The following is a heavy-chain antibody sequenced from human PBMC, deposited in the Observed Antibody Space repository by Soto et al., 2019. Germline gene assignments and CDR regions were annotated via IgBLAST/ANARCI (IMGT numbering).Heavy chain of an antibody. CDR1: GDSVSSNSAA. V-gene: IGHV6-1*01. Sequence: SQPLSLTCAISGDSVSSNSAAWNWIRQSPSRGLEWLGRTYYRSKWYNDYAVSVKSRITINPDTSKNQFSLQLNSVTPEDTAVYYCARDLHMPHLYYYYGMDVWGQGTTVTVSS. J-gene: IGHJ6*02. D-gene: IGHD2-2*01. CDR3: ARDLHMPHLYYYYGMDV. CDR2: TYYRSKWYN.